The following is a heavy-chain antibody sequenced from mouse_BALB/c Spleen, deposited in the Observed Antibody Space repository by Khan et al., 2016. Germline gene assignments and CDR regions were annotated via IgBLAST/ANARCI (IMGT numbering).Heavy chain of an antibody. Sequence: VQLQQSGAELVKPGALVKLSCTASGFNIKDTYMHWVKQRPEQGLEWIGRIDPANGNTKYDPKFQGKATITADTSSNTAYLQLSSLTSEDTAVYYCARAYPYYAMDYWGQGTSVTVSS. V-gene: IGHV14-3*02. CDR2: IDPANGNT. J-gene: IGHJ4*01. CDR1: GFNIKDTY. CDR3: ARAYPYYAMDY.